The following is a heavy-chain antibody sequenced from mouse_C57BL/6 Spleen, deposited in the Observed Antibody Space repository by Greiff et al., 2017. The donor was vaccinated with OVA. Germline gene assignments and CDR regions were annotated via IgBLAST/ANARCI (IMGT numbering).Heavy chain of an antibody. CDR1: GFTFSSYT. V-gene: IGHV5-9*01. CDR2: ISGGGGNT. CDR3: ARSLYSNFCFDY. J-gene: IGHJ2*01. Sequence: EVNLVESGGGLVKPGGSLKLSCAASGFTFSSYTMSWVRQTPEKRLEWVATISGGGGNTYYPDSVKGRFTISRDNAKNTLYLQMSSLRSEDTALYYCARSLYSNFCFDYWGQGTTLTVSS. D-gene: IGHD2-5*01.